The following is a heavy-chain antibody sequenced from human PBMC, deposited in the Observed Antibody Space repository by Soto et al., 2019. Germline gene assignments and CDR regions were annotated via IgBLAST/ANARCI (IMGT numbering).Heavy chain of an antibody. V-gene: IGHV4-30-4*02. CDR3: ARAFGMATTFFDY. D-gene: IGHD5-12*01. J-gene: IGHJ4*02. Sequence: SETLSLTCTVSGDSISRGTYYWSWIRQPPGKGLEWIVYIHYSGSTYYNPSLESRVSISVDTSKNQISLKLSSVTAADTAVYYCARAFGMATTFFDYWGQGTLVTVPS. CDR2: IHYSGST. CDR1: GDSISRGTYY.